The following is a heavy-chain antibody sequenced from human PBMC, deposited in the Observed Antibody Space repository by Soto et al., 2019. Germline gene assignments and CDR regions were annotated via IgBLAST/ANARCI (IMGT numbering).Heavy chain of an antibody. J-gene: IGHJ4*02. V-gene: IGHV4-39*01. Sequence: SETLSLTCTVSGGSISSSDYFWGWIRQPPGKGLEWIATIYYNGATYYSPSLKSRVTISLDTSKKQFSLKVRSVTAADTAVYYCARLSGAPAALLVYWGQGALVTGSS. CDR3: ARLSGAPAALLVY. D-gene: IGHD2-2*01. CDR2: IYYNGAT. CDR1: GGSISSSDYF.